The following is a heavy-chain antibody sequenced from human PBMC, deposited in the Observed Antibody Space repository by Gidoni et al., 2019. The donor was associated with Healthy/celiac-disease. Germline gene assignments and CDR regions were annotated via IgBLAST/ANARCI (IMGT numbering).Heavy chain of an antibody. Sequence: STYYNPSLKSRVTISVDTSKNQFSLKLSSVTAADTAVYYCARGAPKLGGPGSFDIWGQGTMVTVSS. V-gene: IGHV4-31*02. J-gene: IGHJ3*02. CDR3: ARGAPKLGGPGSFDI. D-gene: IGHD1-7*01. CDR2: ST.